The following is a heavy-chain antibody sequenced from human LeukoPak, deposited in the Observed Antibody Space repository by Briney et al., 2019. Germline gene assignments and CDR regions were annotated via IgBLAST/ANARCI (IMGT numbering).Heavy chain of an antibody. CDR2: ISAYNGNT. Sequence: ASVKVSCKASGYTFTSYGISWVRQAPGQGLEWMGWISAYNGNTNYVQKLQGRVTMTTDTSTSTAYMELRSLRSDDTAVYYCARYCSSTSCYDGSFDYWGQGTLVTVSS. CDR3: ARYCSSTSCYDGSFDY. CDR1: GYTFTSYG. J-gene: IGHJ4*02. V-gene: IGHV1-18*01. D-gene: IGHD2-2*01.